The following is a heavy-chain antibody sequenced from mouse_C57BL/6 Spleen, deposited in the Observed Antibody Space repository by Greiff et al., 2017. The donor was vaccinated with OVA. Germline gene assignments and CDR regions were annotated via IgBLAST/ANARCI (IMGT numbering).Heavy chain of an antibody. CDR3: ARRGLYDGYPYAMDY. D-gene: IGHD2-3*01. CDR1: GYTFTSYW. J-gene: IGHJ4*01. Sequence: VQRVESGTELVKPGASVKLSCKASGYTFTSYWMHWVKQRPGQGLEWIGNINPSNGGTNYNEKFKSKATLTVDKSSSTAYMQLSSLTSEDSAVYYCARRGLYDGYPYAMDYWGQGTSVTVSS. CDR2: INPSNGGT. V-gene: IGHV1-53*01.